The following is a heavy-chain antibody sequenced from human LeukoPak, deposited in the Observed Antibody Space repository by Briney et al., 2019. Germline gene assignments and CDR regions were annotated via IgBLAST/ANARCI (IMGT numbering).Heavy chain of an antibody. CDR3: ARSGTEDGYNIYFDH. CDR1: GFTFSSYG. J-gene: IGHJ4*02. CDR2: ISYDGSNK. D-gene: IGHD5-24*01. Sequence: PGRSLRLSCAASGFTFSSYGMHWVRQAPGKGLEWVAVISYDGSNKYYADSVKGRFTISRDNSKNTLYLQMNSLRADDTAVYYCARSGTEDGYNIYFDHWGQGTLVTVSS. V-gene: IGHV3-30*03.